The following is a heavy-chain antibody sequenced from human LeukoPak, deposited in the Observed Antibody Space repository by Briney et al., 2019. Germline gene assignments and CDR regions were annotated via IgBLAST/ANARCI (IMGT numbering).Heavy chain of an antibody. CDR1: GYTFTGYY. D-gene: IGHD3-22*01. V-gene: IGHV1-2*06. Sequence: GASVKVSCKASGYTFTGYYMHWVRQAPGQGLEWMGRINPNSGGTNYAQKFQGRVTMTRDTSISTAYMELSRLRSDDTAVYYCARDLRIVEAQNWFDPWGQGTLVTVSS. CDR2: INPNSGGT. J-gene: IGHJ5*02. CDR3: ARDLRIVEAQNWFDP.